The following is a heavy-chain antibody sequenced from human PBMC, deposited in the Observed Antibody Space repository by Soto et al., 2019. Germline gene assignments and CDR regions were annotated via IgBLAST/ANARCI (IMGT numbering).Heavy chain of an antibody. D-gene: IGHD3-10*01. J-gene: IGHJ4*02. CDR2: IVVGSGNT. V-gene: IGHV1-58*02. Sequence: SVKVSCKASGFTFTSSAMQWVRQARGQRLEWIGWIVVGSGNTNYAQKFQERVTITRDMSTSTAYMELSSLRSEDTAVYYCAAGAWYYYGSGSYYRDYWGQGTLVTVSS. CDR1: GFTFTSSA. CDR3: AAGAWYYYGSGSYYRDY.